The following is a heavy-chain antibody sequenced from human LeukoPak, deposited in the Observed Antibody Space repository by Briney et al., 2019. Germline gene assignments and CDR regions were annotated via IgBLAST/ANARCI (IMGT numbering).Heavy chain of an antibody. CDR1: GDSISSYY. J-gene: IGHJ3*02. CDR2: IYSSGGA. V-gene: IGHV4-4*09. Sequence: SETLSLTCTVSGDSISSYYWSWIRQPPGKGLEWIGFIYSSGGANYSPSLRSRVTMSVDMSKNQFSLKLRSVTAADTAVYYCARQGAVDIWGQGTMVIVSS. CDR3: ARQGAVDI.